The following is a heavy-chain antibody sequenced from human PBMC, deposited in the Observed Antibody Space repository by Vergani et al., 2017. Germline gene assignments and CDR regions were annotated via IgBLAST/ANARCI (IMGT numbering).Heavy chain of an antibody. CDR3: ASMEYDILTGYPDY. V-gene: IGHV3-23*01. J-gene: IGHJ4*02. CDR1: GFTFSSYA. Sequence: EVQLLESGGGFVQPGGSLRLSCAASGFTFSSYAMSWVRQAPGKGLEWVSAISGSGGSTYYADSVKGRFTISRDNSKNTLYLQMNSLRAEDTAVYYCASMEYDILTGYPDYWGQGTLVTVSS. CDR2: ISGSGGST. D-gene: IGHD3-9*01.